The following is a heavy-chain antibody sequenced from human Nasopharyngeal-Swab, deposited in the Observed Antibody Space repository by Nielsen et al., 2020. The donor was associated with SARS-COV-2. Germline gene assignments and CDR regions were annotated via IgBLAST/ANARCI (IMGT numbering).Heavy chain of an antibody. CDR1: GFTFSSYG. V-gene: IGHV3-30*18. J-gene: IGHJ3*02. CDR2: ISYDGSNK. CDR3: ANDEPRYDAFDI. Sequence: GESLKISCAASGFTFSSYGMHWVRQAPGKGLEWVAVISYDGSNKYYADSVKGRFTISRDNSKNTLYLQMNSLRAEDTAVYYCANDEPRYDAFDIWGQGTMVTVSS.